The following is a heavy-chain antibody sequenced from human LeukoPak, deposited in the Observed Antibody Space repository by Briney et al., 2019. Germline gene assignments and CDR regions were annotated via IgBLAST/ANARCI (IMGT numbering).Heavy chain of an antibody. V-gene: IGHV3-21*01. Sequence: GVSLRLSCAVSGFTFSNYSMSWVRQAPGKGLECDSSISSSGTYKYSADSVKGRFTISRDNAKKSLYLQMNSLRAEDTAVYYCAKGKDSVAGATNDYWGQGTLVTVSS. J-gene: IGHJ4*02. D-gene: IGHD6-19*01. CDR3: AKGKDSVAGATNDY. CDR2: ISSSGTYK. CDR1: GFTFSNYS.